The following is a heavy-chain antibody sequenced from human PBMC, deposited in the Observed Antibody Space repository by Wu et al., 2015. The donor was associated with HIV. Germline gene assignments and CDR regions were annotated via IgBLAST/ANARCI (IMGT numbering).Heavy chain of an antibody. CDR2: INPSENRV. CDR3: ANRNRIGNMEAFDI. D-gene: IGHD1-1*01. J-gene: IGHJ3*02. Sequence: QVQLVQSGAEVKKPGASVKGSCKASGYTFTTYYIHWVRQAPGQGPEWMGVINPSENRVSYAQRFQGRVTMTRDTSTSTVYMELSSLRSEDTAVYFCANRNRIGNMEAFDIWGQGTKVIVSS. V-gene: IGHV1-46*03. CDR1: GYTFTTYY.